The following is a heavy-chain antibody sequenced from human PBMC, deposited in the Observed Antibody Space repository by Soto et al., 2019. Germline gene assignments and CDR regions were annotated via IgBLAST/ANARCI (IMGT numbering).Heavy chain of an antibody. Sequence: QITLKESGPTLVRPTQPLTLTCSLSGFSITTSGVGVGWVRQPPGKALEWLAFTYWDDDNRYNPSLRPRLSTANDASRNQVVLTMTNMAPEDTATYYCAHSVTLMSAWNYGAFDFWGQGALVTVPS. CDR1: GFSITTSGVG. J-gene: IGHJ3*01. CDR3: AHSVTLMSAWNYGAFDF. V-gene: IGHV2-5*02. D-gene: IGHD1-7*01. CDR2: TYWDDDN.